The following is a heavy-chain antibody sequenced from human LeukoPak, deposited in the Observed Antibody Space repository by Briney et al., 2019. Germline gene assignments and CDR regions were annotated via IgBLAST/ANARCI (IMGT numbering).Heavy chain of an antibody. CDR1: GGSFSGYY. J-gene: IGHJ6*02. CDR3: ASYGMDV. V-gene: IGHV4-34*01. CDR2: INHSGST. Sequence: SETLSLTCAVYGGSFSGYYWSWVRQPPGKGLEWIGEINHSGSTNYNPSLKSRVTISVDTSKNQFSLKLSSVTAADTAVYYCASYGMDVWGQGTTVTVSS.